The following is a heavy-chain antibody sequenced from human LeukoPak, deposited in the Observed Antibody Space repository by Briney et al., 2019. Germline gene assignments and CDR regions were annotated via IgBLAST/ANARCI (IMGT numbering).Heavy chain of an antibody. CDR3: ASYSYYYDSSGYFDY. J-gene: IGHJ4*02. CDR2: IYYSGST. V-gene: IGHV4-59*01. Sequence: SETLSLTCTVSGGSISSYYWSWLRQPPGKGLEWIGYIYYSGSTNYNPSLKSRVTISVDTSKNQFSLKLSSVTAADTAVYYCASYSYYYDSSGYFDYWGQGTLVTVSS. D-gene: IGHD3-22*01. CDR1: GGSISSYY.